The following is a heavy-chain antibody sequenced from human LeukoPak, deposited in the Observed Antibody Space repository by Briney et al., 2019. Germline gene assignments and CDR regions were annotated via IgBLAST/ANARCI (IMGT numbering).Heavy chain of an antibody. J-gene: IGHJ4*02. CDR2: IYYSGST. D-gene: IGHD4-17*01. CDR1: GGSISSYY. CDR3: ARHSGGDYYFDY. V-gene: IGHV4-59*08. Sequence: SETLSLTCTVSGGSISSYYWSWIRQPPGKGLEWIGYIYYSGSTNYNPSLKSRVTISVDTSKNQFSLKLSSVTAADTAVYYCARHSGGDYYFDYWGQGTLVTVSS.